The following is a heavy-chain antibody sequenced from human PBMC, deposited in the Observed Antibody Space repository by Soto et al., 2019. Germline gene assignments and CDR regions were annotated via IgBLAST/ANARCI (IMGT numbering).Heavy chain of an antibody. J-gene: IGHJ4*01. CDR3: ASIWFGDFDY. CDR2: FHSSGAT. CDR1: GGSISSADYY. Sequence: QVQLQESGPGLVKPSQTLSLTCTVSGGSISSADYYWSWIRQPPGKGLEWIGYFHSSGATYNDPSLKSRVTISVDTSRNQISLKLDSVTAADTAVYYCASIWFGDFDYWGHGTLVTVSS. D-gene: IGHD3-10*01. V-gene: IGHV4-30-4*01.